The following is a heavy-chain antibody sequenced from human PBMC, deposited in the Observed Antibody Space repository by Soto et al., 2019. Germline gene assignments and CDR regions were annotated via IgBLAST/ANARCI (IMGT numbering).Heavy chain of an antibody. CDR1: GGTFSSYA. CDR3: ARDLEGFRSGYYYS. J-gene: IGHJ4*02. Sequence: ASVKVSCKASGGTFSSYAISWVRQAPGQGLEWMGGIIPIFGTANYAQKFQGRVTITADESTSTAYMELSSLRSEDTAVYYCARDLEGFRSGYYYSWGQGTLVTVSS. D-gene: IGHD3-22*01. CDR2: IIPIFGTA. V-gene: IGHV1-69*13.